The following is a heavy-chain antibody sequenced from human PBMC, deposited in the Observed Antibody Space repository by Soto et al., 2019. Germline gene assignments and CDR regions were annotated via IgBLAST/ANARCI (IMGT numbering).Heavy chain of an antibody. Sequence: QVHLVQSGAEVQKPGASVKVSCTASGYDFTTYGITRVRQAPGQGLEWMAWISAHNGNTDYAQKLQGRVTVTRETSTSTAYIELRSLRSDETAVYYCARGRYGDYWGQGALFTVSS. CDR3: ARGRYGDY. J-gene: IGHJ4*02. CDR2: ISAHNGNT. CDR1: GYDFTTYG. V-gene: IGHV1-18*01. D-gene: IGHD1-1*01.